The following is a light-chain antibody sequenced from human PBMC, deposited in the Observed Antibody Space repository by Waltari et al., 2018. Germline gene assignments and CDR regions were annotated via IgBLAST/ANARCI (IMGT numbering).Light chain of an antibody. CDR1: QSVGRA. J-gene: IGKJ1*01. CDR3: QMYVRLPVT. V-gene: IGKV3-20*01. CDR2: ATS. Sequence: EIVLMQSPGTLALSPGERATLPCRASQSVGRALAWYKQKPGQAPRLLIYATSTRATGISDKFSGSGSGTDFSLTISRVEPEDFAMYFCQMYVRLPVTFGQGTKVEVK.